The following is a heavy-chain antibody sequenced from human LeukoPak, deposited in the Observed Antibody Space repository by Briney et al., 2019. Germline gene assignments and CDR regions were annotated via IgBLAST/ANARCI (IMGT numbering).Heavy chain of an antibody. D-gene: IGHD5-24*01. CDR3: ATARRQGYNLVDS. Sequence: PGGSLRLSCAASGFIFSNYWMLWVRQAPGKGLVWVSRIKYDGSHTDYADSVKGRFTISRDNAKNTLFLQMNSLRAEDTAVYYCATARRQGYNLVDSWGQGPLVTVSS. V-gene: IGHV3-74*01. CDR1: GFIFSNYW. CDR2: IKYDGSHT. J-gene: IGHJ5*02.